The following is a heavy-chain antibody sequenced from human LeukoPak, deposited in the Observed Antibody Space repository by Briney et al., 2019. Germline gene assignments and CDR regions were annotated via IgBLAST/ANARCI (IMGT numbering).Heavy chain of an antibody. CDR2: ISSSSSYI. D-gene: IGHD6-13*01. J-gene: IGHJ5*02. Sequence: GGSLRLSCAASGSTFSSYSMNWVRQAPGKGLEWVSYISSSSSYIYYADSVKGRFTISRDNAKNSLYLQMNSLRAEDTAVYYCAREESSSWYGGDWFDPWGQGTLVTVSS. V-gene: IGHV3-21*05. CDR3: AREESSSWYGGDWFDP. CDR1: GSTFSSYS.